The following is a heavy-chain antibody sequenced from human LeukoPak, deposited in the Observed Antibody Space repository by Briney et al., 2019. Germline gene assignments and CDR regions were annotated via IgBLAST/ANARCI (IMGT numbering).Heavy chain of an antibody. CDR3: ASIVGATTGLDY. Sequence: GGSLRLSCAASGFTSSSYWMHWVRQAPGKGLVWVSRINSDGSSTSYADSVKGRFTISRDNAKNTLYLQMNSLRAEDTAVYYCASIVGATTGLDYWGQGTLVTVSS. CDR2: INSDGSST. V-gene: IGHV3-74*01. D-gene: IGHD1-26*01. CDR1: GFTSSSYW. J-gene: IGHJ4*02.